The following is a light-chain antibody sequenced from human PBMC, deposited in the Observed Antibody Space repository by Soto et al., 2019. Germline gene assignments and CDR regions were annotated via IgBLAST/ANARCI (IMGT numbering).Light chain of an antibody. V-gene: IGLV4-69*01. Sequence: QLVLTQSPSASAPLGASVKLTCTLSSGHSTYAIAWHQQQPEKGPRYLMKLTGDGSHSKGDGIPDRFSGSSSGAERYLTISGLQSEDEGDYYCQTWGTGIHVVFGGGTKLTVL. CDR2: LTGDGSH. J-gene: IGLJ2*01. CDR3: QTWGTGIHVV. CDR1: SGHSTYA.